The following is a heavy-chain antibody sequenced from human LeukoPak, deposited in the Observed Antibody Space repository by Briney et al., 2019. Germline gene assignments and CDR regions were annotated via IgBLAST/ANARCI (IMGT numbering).Heavy chain of an antibody. V-gene: IGHV4-59*01. CDR2: IYYSGST. Sequence: SETLSLTCTVSGGSISSYYWSWLRQPPGKGLEWIGYIYYSGSTNYNPSLKSRVTISVDTSKNQFSLKLSSVTAADTAVYYCARAGRSYYDAFDIWGQGTMVTVSS. CDR1: GGSISSYY. CDR3: ARAGRSYYDAFDI. D-gene: IGHD1-26*01. J-gene: IGHJ3*02.